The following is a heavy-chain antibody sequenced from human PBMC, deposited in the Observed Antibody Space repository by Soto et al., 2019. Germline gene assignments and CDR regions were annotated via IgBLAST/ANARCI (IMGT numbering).Heavy chain of an antibody. J-gene: IGHJ4*02. CDR3: ARDIGFDYVN. V-gene: IGHV3-7*01. D-gene: IGHD3-16*01. CDR2: VKEDGSEL. Sequence: GGSLRLSCAVSGFNVMSYWMSWVRQAPGKGLEWVAGVKEDGSELYYLHSVRGRFSISRDSAGNALHLTMNYLSAEDTGVYFCARDIGFDYVNWGQGIPVTVSS. CDR1: GFNVMSYW.